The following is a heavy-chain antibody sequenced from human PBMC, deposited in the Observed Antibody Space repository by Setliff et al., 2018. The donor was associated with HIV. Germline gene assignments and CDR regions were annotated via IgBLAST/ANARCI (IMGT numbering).Heavy chain of an antibody. V-gene: IGHV4-31*03. J-gene: IGHJ4*02. CDR2: IHDSGNT. CDR1: GGSISSGGYY. D-gene: IGHD3-3*01. CDR3: ARGGLGVVTSFDS. Sequence: SETLSLTCTVSGGSISSGGYYWSWIRQHPGKGLDGIGYIHDSGNTYNNPSLNSRISISVDMSKNKFSLKLITLTAAATAVYYCARGGLGVVTSFDSWGPGTLVTVSS.